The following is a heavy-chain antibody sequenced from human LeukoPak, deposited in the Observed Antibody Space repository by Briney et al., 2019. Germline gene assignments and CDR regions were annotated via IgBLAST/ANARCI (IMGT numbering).Heavy chain of an antibody. V-gene: IGHV4-34*01. CDR2: INHSGST. D-gene: IGHD2-8*02. J-gene: IGHJ4*02. CDR3: ARQKKIVLVVYAIGYYFDY. Sequence: PSEILSLTCAVYGGSFSGYYWSWIRQPPGKGLEWIGEINHSGSTNYNPSLKSRVTISVDTSKNQFSLKLSSVTAADTAVYYCARQKKIVLVVYAIGYYFDYWGQGTLVTVSS. CDR1: GGSFSGYY.